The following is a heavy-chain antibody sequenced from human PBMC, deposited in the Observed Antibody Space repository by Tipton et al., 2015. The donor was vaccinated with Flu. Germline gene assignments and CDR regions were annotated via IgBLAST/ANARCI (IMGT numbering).Heavy chain of an antibody. J-gene: IGHJ4*02. CDR1: GDSISSDFY. Sequence: LRLSCAVSGDSISSDFYWAWIRQFPGKGLEWIGTVSRTGSTIYNPSLKSRVTISIDTSKNQFSLQLKSVTAADTAVYYCARDYYDSSAYYYRGFDSWGQGTLVTVSS. CDR2: VSRTGST. V-gene: IGHV4-38-2*01. CDR3: ARDYYDSSAYYYRGFDS. D-gene: IGHD3-22*01.